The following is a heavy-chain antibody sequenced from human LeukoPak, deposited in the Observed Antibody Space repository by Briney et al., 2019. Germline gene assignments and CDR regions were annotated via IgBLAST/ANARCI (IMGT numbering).Heavy chain of an antibody. CDR3: ARDSLYYDISDYAFDI. CDR1: GFTFSSYW. Sequence: GGSLRLSCAASGFTFSSYWMSWVRQAPGKGLEWVANIKQDGSEKYYVDSLKGRFTISRDNAKNSLYLQMNSLRAEDTAVYYCARDSLYYDISDYAFDIWGQGTMVTVSS. D-gene: IGHD3-9*01. V-gene: IGHV3-7*01. J-gene: IGHJ3*02. CDR2: IKQDGSEK.